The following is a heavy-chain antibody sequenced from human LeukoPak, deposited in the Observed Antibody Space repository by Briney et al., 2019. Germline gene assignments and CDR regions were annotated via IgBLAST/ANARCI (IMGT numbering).Heavy chain of an antibody. CDR3: AREDYDSSGWVDY. D-gene: IGHD3-22*01. V-gene: IGHV4-4*07. CDR1: GGSISSYY. J-gene: IGHJ4*02. CDR2: IYTSGST. Sequence: PSETLSLTCTVSGGSISSYYWSWIRRPAGKGLEWTGRIYTSGSTNYNPSLKSRVTMSVDTSKNQFSLKLSSVTAADTAVYYCAREDYDSSGWVDYWGQGTLVTVSS.